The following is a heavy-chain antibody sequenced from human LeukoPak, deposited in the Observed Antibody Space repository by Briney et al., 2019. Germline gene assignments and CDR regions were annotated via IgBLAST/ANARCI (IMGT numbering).Heavy chain of an antibody. CDR3: AKFLEYSSGWYGN. CDR2: ISGSGGST. CDR1: GLTFSSYA. Sequence: PGGSLRLSCAASGLTFSSYAMSWVRQAPGKGLEWVSAISGSGGSTYYADSVKGRFTISRDNSKNTLYLQMNSLRAEDAAVYYCAKFLEYSSGWYGNWGQGTLVTVSS. J-gene: IGHJ4*02. V-gene: IGHV3-23*01. D-gene: IGHD6-19*01.